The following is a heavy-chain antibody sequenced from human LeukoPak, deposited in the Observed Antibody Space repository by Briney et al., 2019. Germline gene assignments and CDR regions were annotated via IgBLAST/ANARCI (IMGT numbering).Heavy chain of an antibody. CDR2: IIPIFGTA. D-gene: IGHD3-22*01. Sequence: GASVKVSCKASGGTSSSYAISRVRQAPGQGLEWMGGIIPIFGTANYAQKFQGRVTITTDESTSTAYMELSSLRSEDTAVYYCARDLFGYYDSSGQGGYWGQGTLVTVSS. CDR3: ARDLFGYYDSSGQGGY. V-gene: IGHV1-69*05. J-gene: IGHJ4*02. CDR1: GGTSSSYA.